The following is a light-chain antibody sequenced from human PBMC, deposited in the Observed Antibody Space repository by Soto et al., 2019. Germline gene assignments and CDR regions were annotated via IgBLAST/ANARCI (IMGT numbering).Light chain of an antibody. J-gene: IGLJ2*01. Sequence: QSALTQPASVSGSPGQSITISCTGTSSDVGGYNYVSWYRQHPGKAPKLMIYEVSNRPSGVSDRFSGSKSDNTASLTISGLQAEYEADYYCSSYTSSTTLVVFGGGTKLTVL. V-gene: IGLV2-14*01. CDR1: SSDVGGYNY. CDR3: SSYTSSTTLVV. CDR2: EVS.